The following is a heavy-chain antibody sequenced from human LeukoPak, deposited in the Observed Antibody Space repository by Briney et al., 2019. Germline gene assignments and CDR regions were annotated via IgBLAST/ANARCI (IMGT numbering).Heavy chain of an antibody. Sequence: SETLSLTCTVSGGSISSSSYYWGWIRQPPGKGLEWIGSIYYSGSYNPSLRSRVTISVDTSKNQFSLKLSSVTAADTAVYFCARQNPAAAGQGLDYWGRGTLVTVSS. CDR2: IYYSGS. D-gene: IGHD6-13*01. CDR1: GGSISSSSYY. J-gene: IGHJ4*02. CDR3: ARQNPAAAGQGLDY. V-gene: IGHV4-39*01.